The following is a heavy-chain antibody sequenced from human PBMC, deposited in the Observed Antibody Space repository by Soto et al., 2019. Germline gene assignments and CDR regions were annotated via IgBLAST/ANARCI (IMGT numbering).Heavy chain of an antibody. V-gene: IGHV3-33*01. D-gene: IGHD1-20*01. J-gene: IGHJ4*02. Sequence: GGSLRLSCAASGFTFSSYGMHWVRQAPGKGLEWVAVIWYDGSNKYYADSVKGRFTISRDNSKNTLYLQMNSLRAEDTAVYYCARDFLGYNWNSRSPLGYWGQGTLVTVSS. CDR3: ARDFLGYNWNSRSPLGY. CDR2: IWYDGSNK. CDR1: GFTFSSYG.